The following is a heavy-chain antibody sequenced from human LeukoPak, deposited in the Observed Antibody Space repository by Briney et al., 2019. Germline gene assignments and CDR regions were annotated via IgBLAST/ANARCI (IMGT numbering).Heavy chain of an antibody. CDR2: IIPILGIA. Sequence: GSSVKVSCKASGGTFSSYAISWVRQAPGQGLEWMGRIIPILGIANYAQKFQGRVTITADESTSTAYMELSSLRSEDTAVYYCARDKLVLNWFDPWGQGTLVTVSS. V-gene: IGHV1-69*04. CDR3: ARDKLVLNWFDP. D-gene: IGHD6-6*01. CDR1: GGTFSSYA. J-gene: IGHJ5*02.